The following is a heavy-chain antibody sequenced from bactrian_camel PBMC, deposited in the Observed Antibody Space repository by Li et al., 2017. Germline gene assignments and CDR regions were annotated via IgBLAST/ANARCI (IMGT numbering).Heavy chain of an antibody. J-gene: IGHJ6*01. CDR3: AADRSRFCRTTIRDLGLMPGESTFTS. D-gene: IGHD2*01. CDR2: IDSDGST. CDR1: GRIDLTYC. V-gene: IGHV3S55*01. Sequence: HVQLVESGGGSVQAGGSLNLSCAVSGRIDLTYCMGWFRQAPGKEREGVASIDSDGSTYYDDSVKGRFTISQDNAKNTLYLEMNNLKPEDSAMYYCAADRSRFCRTTIRDLGLMPGESTFTSWGQGTQVTVS.